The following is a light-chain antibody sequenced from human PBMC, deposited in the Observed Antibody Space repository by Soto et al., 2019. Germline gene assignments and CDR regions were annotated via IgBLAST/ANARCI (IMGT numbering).Light chain of an antibody. Sequence: DIQMTQSPSTLSASVGDRVTITCRARQGISSWMAWYQQKPGKAPKLLIYDASSLESGVPARFSGSGSGTEFTLTISSLQPDDFATYYCQQYNSYSGTFGQGTRLEIK. V-gene: IGKV1-5*01. CDR2: DAS. J-gene: IGKJ5*01. CDR3: QQYNSYSGT. CDR1: QGISSW.